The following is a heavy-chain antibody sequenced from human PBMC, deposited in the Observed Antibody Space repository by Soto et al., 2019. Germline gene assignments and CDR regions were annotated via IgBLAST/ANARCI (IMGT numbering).Heavy chain of an antibody. J-gene: IGHJ1*01. D-gene: IGHD3-9*01. CDR2: ISAYNGNT. V-gene: IGHV1-18*01. Sequence: QVQLVQSGAEVKKPGASVKVSCKASGYTFTSYGISWVRQAPGQGLEWMGWISAYNGNTNYAQKLQGRVTKTTDTSTSTAYMELRSLRSDDTAVYYCARGGYYDILTGYYKISEYFQHWGQGTLVTVSS. CDR1: GYTFTSYG. CDR3: ARGGYYDILTGYYKISEYFQH.